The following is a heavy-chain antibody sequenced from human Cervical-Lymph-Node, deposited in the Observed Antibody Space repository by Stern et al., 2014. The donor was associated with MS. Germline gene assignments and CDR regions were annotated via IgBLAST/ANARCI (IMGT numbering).Heavy chain of an antibody. CDR2: IHPSDSYP. Sequence: VPLVESGAEVKKPGESLKISCKGSGYTFTNYWIGWVRQMPGKGLEWMGLIHPSDSYPRYSPSFQGQVIISADKSINTAYLQWSSLKASDTAMYYCARGSVAATMGAMDVWGQGTTVTVSS. J-gene: IGHJ6*02. D-gene: IGHD6-19*01. CDR1: GYTFTNYW. CDR3: ARGSVAATMGAMDV. V-gene: IGHV5-51*01.